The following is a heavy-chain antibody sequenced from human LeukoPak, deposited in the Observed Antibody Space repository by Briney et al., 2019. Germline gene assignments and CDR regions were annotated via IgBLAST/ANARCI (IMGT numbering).Heavy chain of an antibody. J-gene: IGHJ4*02. Sequence: SETLSLTCAVYGGSFSGYYWSWIRQPPGKGLEWIGEINHSGSTNYNPSLKSQVTISVDTSKNQFSLKLSSVTAADTAVYYCARGHSGLYSSSWYFNWGQGTLVTVSS. V-gene: IGHV4-34*01. D-gene: IGHD6-13*01. CDR3: ARGHSGLYSSSWYFN. CDR1: GGSFSGYY. CDR2: INHSGST.